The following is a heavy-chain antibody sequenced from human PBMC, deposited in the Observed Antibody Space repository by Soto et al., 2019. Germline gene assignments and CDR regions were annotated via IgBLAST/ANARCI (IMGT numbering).Heavy chain of an antibody. D-gene: IGHD6-13*01. CDR3: ARLLRITAASIYDHGVDV. J-gene: IGHJ6*02. CDR1: GGSFTGYY. V-gene: IGHV4-34*02. Sequence: QVQLQQWGAGLLRPSETLSLTCALSGGSFTGYYWTWIRQPPGKGLEWIGEINRGGSTNYNPSLKSRVTVSVDPSNNHLSLRLRSVTAADTAVYYCARLLRITAASIYDHGVDVWGQGTTVTVSS. CDR2: INRGGST.